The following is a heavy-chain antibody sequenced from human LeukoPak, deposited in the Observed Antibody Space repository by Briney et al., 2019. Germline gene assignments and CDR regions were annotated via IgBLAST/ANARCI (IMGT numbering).Heavy chain of an antibody. CDR3: ATFYSFSAYYYYYMDV. J-gene: IGHJ6*03. Sequence: SETLSLTCTVSSDSISTYYWSWIRQPPGKGLEWIGYMHYSGSTNYNPSLNSRITMSVDTSKNQFSLKLSSVAAADTAVYYCATFYSFSAYYYYYMDVWGKGTTVTVSS. V-gene: IGHV4-59*01. CDR1: SDSISTYY. D-gene: IGHD6-13*01. CDR2: MHYSGST.